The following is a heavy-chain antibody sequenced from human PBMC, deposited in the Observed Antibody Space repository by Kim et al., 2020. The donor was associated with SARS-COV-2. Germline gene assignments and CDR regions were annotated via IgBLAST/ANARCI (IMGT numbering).Heavy chain of an antibody. CDR1: GYTFTSYY. CDR3: ARACTGFCIAAAGTEFGY. Sequence: ASVKVSCKASGYTFTSYYMHWVRQAPGQGLEWMGIINPSGGSTSYAQKFQGRVTMTRDTSTSTVYMELSSLRSEDTAVYYCARACTGFCIAAAGTEFGYWGQGTLVTVSS. J-gene: IGHJ4*02. CDR2: INPSGGST. D-gene: IGHD6-13*01. V-gene: IGHV1-46*01.